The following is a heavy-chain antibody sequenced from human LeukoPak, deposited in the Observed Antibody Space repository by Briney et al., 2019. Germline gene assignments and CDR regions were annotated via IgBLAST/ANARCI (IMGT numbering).Heavy chain of an antibody. CDR2: INWNGGST. V-gene: IGHV3-20*04. J-gene: IGHJ3*02. CDR1: GFTFDDYG. CDR3: ARVEWLPRGAFDI. D-gene: IGHD5-18*01. Sequence: PGGSLRLSCAASGFTFDDYGMSWVRQAPGKGLEWVSGINWNGGSTVYADSVKGRFTISRDKAKNSLYLQMNSLRAEDTALYYCARVEWLPRGAFDIWGQGTMVTVSS.